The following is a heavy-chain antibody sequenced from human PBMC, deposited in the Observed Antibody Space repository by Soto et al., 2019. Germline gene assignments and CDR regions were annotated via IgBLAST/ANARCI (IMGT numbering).Heavy chain of an antibody. CDR1: GFTFSSYW. D-gene: IGHD3-22*01. Sequence: GGSLRLSCAASGFTFSSYWMSWVRQAPGKGLEWVANIKQDGSEKYYVDSVKGRFTISRDNAKNSLYLQMTSLRAEDMAIYYCAGMILGNRDYWGQGTLVTVSS. V-gene: IGHV3-7*02. CDR2: IKQDGSEK. J-gene: IGHJ4*02. CDR3: AGMILGNRDY.